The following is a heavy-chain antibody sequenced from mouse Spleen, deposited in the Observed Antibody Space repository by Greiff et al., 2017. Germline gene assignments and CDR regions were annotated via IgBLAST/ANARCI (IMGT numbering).Heavy chain of an antibody. CDR3: AREGTMDY. Sequence: EVKLVESGAELVKPGASVKFSCTASGFNIKDYYMHWVQQRPEQGLEWIGRIDPEGGETKYAPKFQGKATITADTSSNTSYLQSSSLTSEDTAVYYCAREGTMDYWGQGTSVTVSS. CDR2: IDPEGGET. CDR1: GFNIKDYY. V-gene: IGHV14-2*01. J-gene: IGHJ4*01. D-gene: IGHD2-14*01.